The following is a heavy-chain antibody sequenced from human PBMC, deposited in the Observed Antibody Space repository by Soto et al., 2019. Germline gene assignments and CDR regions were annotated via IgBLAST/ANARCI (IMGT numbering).Heavy chain of an antibody. CDR2: IYYSGTT. CDR3: ARESYYGSGATVVAY. Sequence: SETLSLTCTVSGCSISGYYWSWIRQPPGKGLEWIGYIYYSGTTSYNPSLNSRVTMSVDTSKNQFSLKVNSVTAADTAVYYCARESYYGSGATVVAYWGQGTLVTVSS. J-gene: IGHJ4*02. CDR1: GCSISGYY. D-gene: IGHD3-10*01. V-gene: IGHV4-59*01.